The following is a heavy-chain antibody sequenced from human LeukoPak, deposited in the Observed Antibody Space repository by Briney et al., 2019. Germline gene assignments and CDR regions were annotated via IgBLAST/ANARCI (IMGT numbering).Heavy chain of an antibody. V-gene: IGHV3-30*18. CDR2: ISYDGSNK. D-gene: IGHD3-10*01. J-gene: IGHJ4*02. Sequence: GGSLRLSCAASGFTVSSNYMSWVRQAPGKGLEWVAVISYDGSNKYYADSVKGRFTISRDNSKNTLYLQMNSLRAEDTAVYYCAKGHFGSGSPYYFDYWGQGTLVTVSS. CDR1: GFTVSSNY. CDR3: AKGHFGSGSPYYFDY.